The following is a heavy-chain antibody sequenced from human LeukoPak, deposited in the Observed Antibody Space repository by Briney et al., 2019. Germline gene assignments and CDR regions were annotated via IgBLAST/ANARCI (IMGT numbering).Heavy chain of an antibody. CDR2: IYTSGST. CDR1: GGSISSYY. D-gene: IGHD4-17*01. Sequence: SETLSLTCTVSGGSISSYYWSWIRQPAGKGLEWIGRIYTSGSTNYNPSLKSRVTISVDTSKNQFSLKLSSVTAADTAVYYCATVNYGMGYYYMDVWGKGTTVTVSS. CDR3: ATVNYGMGYYYMDV. J-gene: IGHJ6*03. V-gene: IGHV4-4*07.